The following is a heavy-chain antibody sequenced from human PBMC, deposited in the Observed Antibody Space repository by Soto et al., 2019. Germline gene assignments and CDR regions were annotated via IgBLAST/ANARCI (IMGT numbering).Heavy chain of an antibody. Sequence: XETLSRTCAAYGGSFSGYYWSWIRRPPGKGLEWIGEINHSGSTNYNPSLKSRVTISVDTSKNQFSLKLSSVTAADTAVYYCARSLATIIYYSYGMDVRGQGTTVT. CDR2: INHSGST. CDR1: GGSFSGYY. J-gene: IGHJ6*02. V-gene: IGHV4-34*01. CDR3: ARSLATIIYYSYGMDV. D-gene: IGHD5-12*01.